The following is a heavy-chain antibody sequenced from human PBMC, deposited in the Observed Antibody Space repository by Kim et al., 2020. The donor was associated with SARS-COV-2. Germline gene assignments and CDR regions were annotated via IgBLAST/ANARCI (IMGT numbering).Heavy chain of an antibody. Sequence: PVKGRFTISSDDSKNTLYLQMNSLTTEDTAVYYCTVDYYDSSGYYGAFDIWGQGTMVTVSS. D-gene: IGHD3-22*01. CDR3: TVDYYDSSGYYGAFDI. J-gene: IGHJ3*02. V-gene: IGHV3-15*01.